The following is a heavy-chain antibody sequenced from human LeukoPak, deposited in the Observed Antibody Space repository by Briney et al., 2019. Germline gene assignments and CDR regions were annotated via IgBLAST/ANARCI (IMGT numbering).Heavy chain of an antibody. J-gene: IGHJ4*02. CDR3: ARGFLGGYSYGSYYFDY. CDR1: GGSISSSNW. Sequence: SETLSLTCAVSGGSISSSNWWSWVRQPPGKGLEWIGEIYHSGSTNYNPSLKSRVTISVDKSRNQFSLKLSSVTAADTAVYYCARGFLGGYSYGSYYFDYWGQGTLVTVSS. V-gene: IGHV4-4*02. CDR2: IYHSGST. D-gene: IGHD5-18*01.